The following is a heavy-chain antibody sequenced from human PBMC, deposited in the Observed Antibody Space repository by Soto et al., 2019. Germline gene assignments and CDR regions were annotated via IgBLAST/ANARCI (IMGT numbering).Heavy chain of an antibody. CDR3: AKDVGEGDGY. V-gene: IGHV3-43*01. CDR2: ISWDGGST. J-gene: IGHJ4*02. Sequence: GGSLRLSCAASGLTFDDYAMHWVRQAPGKGLEWIALISWDGGSTFYADSAKGRFTISRDNSKNSLYLEMSSLRPDDTALYYCAKDVGEGDGYWGRGTLVTVSS. CDR1: GLTFDDYA.